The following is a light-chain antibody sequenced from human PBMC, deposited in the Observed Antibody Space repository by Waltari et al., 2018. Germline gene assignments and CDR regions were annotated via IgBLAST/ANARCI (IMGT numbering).Light chain of an antibody. J-gene: IGLJ2*01. CDR2: DVS. Sequence: QSALTQPASVSGSQGQSITISCTGTSRDVGGYNSASWYQPHPGKAPKLMIYDVSHRPSWVSNLFSCSKSGNTASLTISGPQAEDEADYYCSSYTSSSILQFGGGTKLTVL. CDR3: SSYTSSSILQ. CDR1: SRDVGGYNS. V-gene: IGLV2-14*03.